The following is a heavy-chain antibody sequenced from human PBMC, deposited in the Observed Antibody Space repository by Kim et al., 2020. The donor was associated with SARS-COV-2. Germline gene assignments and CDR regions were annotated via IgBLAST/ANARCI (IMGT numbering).Heavy chain of an antibody. D-gene: IGHD3-16*01. J-gene: IGHJ6*02. Sequence: DSVKGRFTISRDNSKDTLYLQMNSLRAEDTAVYYCAKWGDPGLRYGMDVWGQGTTVTVSS. CDR3: AKWGDPGLRYGMDV. V-gene: IGHV3-23*01.